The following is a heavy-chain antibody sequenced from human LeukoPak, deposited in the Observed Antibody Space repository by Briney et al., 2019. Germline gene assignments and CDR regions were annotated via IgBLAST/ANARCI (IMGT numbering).Heavy chain of an antibody. CDR2: IKQDGSEK. CDR3: AREYSIAAAGYYYYYMDV. Sequence: PGGSLRLSCAASGFTFSSYWMSWVRQAPGKGLEWVANIKQDGSEKYYVDSVKGRFTISRDNAKNSLYLQMNSLRAEDTAVYYCAREYSIAAAGYYYYYMDVWGKGTTVTVSS. D-gene: IGHD6-13*01. V-gene: IGHV3-7*01. CDR1: GFTFSSYW. J-gene: IGHJ6*03.